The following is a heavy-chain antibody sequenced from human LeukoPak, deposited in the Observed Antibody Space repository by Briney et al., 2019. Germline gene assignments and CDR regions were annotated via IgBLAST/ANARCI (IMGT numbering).Heavy chain of an antibody. CDR2: INSDGSST. CDR3: ARVSSSSKFFDY. V-gene: IGHV3-74*01. D-gene: IGHD6-13*01. J-gene: IGHJ4*02. Sequence: GALRHSCADSGFTSSGDWMHWVRQAPRKGLLWVSRINSDGSSTSYADSVKGRFTISRDNAKNTLYLQMNSLRAVDTAVYYCARVSSSSKFFDYWGQGTLVTVSS. CDR1: GFTSSGDW.